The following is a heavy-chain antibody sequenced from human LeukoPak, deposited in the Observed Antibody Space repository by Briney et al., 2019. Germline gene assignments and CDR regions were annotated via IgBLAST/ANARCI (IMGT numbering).Heavy chain of an antibody. D-gene: IGHD1-26*01. CDR1: GFTVSSNY. J-gene: IGHJ4*02. CDR3: ASSPRSGSYWGY. V-gene: IGHV3-66*01. Sequence: GGSLRLSCAASGFTVSSNYMSWVRQAPGKGLGWVSVIYSGGSTYYADSVKGRFTISRDNSKNTLYLQMNSLRAEDTAVYYCASSPRSGSYWGYWGQGTLVTVSS. CDR2: IYSGGST.